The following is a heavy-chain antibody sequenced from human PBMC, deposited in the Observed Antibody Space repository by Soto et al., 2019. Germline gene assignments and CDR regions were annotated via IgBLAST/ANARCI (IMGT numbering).Heavy chain of an antibody. J-gene: IGHJ6*02. D-gene: IGHD1-26*01. CDR3: AREGSQYSSFSYYYGMDV. Sequence: PGESLKISCKGSGCSFTSYWIGWVRQMPRKGLEWMGIIYPGDSDTRYSPSFQGQVTISADKSISTAYLQWSSLKASDTAMYYCAREGSQYSSFSYYYGMDVWGQGTTVTVSS. CDR2: IYPGDSDT. CDR1: GCSFTSYW. V-gene: IGHV5-51*01.